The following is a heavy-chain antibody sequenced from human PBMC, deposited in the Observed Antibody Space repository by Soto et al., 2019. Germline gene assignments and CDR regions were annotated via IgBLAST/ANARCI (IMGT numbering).Heavy chain of an antibody. CDR1: GFTVSSNY. CDR3: ARDKQTYCSSTSCFPRLYYYGMDV. Sequence: GGSLRLSCAASGFTVSSNYMSWVRQAPGKGLEWVSVIYSGGSTYYADSVKGRFTISRDNSKNTLYLQMNSLRAEDTAVYYCARDKQTYCSSTSCFPRLYYYGMDVWGQGTTVTVSS. D-gene: IGHD2-2*01. J-gene: IGHJ6*02. V-gene: IGHV3-53*01. CDR2: IYSGGST.